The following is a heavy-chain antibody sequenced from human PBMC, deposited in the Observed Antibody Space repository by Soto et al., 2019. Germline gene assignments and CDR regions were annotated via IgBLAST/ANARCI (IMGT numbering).Heavy chain of an antibody. J-gene: IGHJ4*02. Sequence: GGSLRLSSTASGFTFSSYAISCVRQDPGKGLEWVSAISGSGGSTYYADSVKGRFTISRDKSKNTLYLQMNSLRAEDTAVYYCAKSRADDIFTGPPPPRGYCGQGTLVTFSS. CDR3: AKSRADDIFTGPPPPRGY. CDR2: ISGSGGST. CDR1: GFTFSSYA. V-gene: IGHV3-23*01. D-gene: IGHD3-9*01.